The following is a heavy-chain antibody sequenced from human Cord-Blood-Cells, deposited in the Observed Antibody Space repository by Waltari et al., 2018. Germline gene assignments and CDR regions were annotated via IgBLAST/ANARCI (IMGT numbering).Heavy chain of an antibody. Sequence: QVQLQQWGAGLLKPSETLSLTCAVYGGSFSGYYWSWIRQPPGKGLEWIGEINHSGSTNYNPSLKSRVTISVDTSKNQFSLKLSSVTAADTVVYYCARGDDNFLTGFWYWGQGTLVTVSS. CDR1: GGSFSGYY. CDR2: INHSGST. CDR3: ARGDDNFLTGFWY. J-gene: IGHJ4*02. D-gene: IGHD3-9*01. V-gene: IGHV4-34*01.